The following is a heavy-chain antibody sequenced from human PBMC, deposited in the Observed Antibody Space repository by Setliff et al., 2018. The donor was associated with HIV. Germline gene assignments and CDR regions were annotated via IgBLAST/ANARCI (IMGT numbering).Heavy chain of an antibody. CDR3: ARRHFYDSSGQVWAFDI. D-gene: IGHD3-22*01. CDR2: ITPFFGSA. Sequence: GASVKVSCKASGGTFSTSAISWMRQAPGQGLEWMGGITPFFGSANYAQKFQGRLTITADASSSTAYMDLSSLTSEDTAVYYCARRHFYDSSGQVWAFDIWGQGTMVTVSS. J-gene: IGHJ3*02. CDR1: GGTFSTSA. V-gene: IGHV1-69*13.